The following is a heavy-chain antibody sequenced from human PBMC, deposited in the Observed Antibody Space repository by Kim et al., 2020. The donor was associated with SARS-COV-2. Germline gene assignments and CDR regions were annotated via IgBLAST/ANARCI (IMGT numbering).Heavy chain of an antibody. V-gene: IGHV3-11*05. D-gene: IGHD1-26*01. CDR1: GFTFSYYY. Sequence: GGSLRFSCTASGFTFSYYYMSWIRQAPGKGLEWVSYISNSIDYTKYADSVKGRFTISRDNAKNTLYLQMNTLGDDDTAVYYCARVWSGSESYYWFDLWGRGALVTVSS. CDR3: ARVWSGSESYYWFDL. CDR2: ISNSIDYT. J-gene: IGHJ5*02.